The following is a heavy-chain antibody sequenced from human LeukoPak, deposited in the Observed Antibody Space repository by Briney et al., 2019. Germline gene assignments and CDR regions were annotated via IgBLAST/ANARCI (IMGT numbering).Heavy chain of an antibody. J-gene: IGHJ3*02. CDR2: VYFSGST. CDR3: ARTSKRNYGSGSSIRPIDAFDI. D-gene: IGHD3-10*01. V-gene: IGHV4-61*10. CDR1: GVSIGNSHYY. Sequence: SETLSLTCSVSGVSIGNSHYYWGWIRQPAGKGLEWIGRVYFSGSTNYNPSLKGRVTISVDTSKNQFSLKVSSVTAADTAVYYCARTSKRNYGSGSSIRPIDAFDIWGQGTMVTVSS.